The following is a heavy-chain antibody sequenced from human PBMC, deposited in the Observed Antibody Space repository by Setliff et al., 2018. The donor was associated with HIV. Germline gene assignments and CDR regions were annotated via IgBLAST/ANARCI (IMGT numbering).Heavy chain of an antibody. CDR3: AREGITGTTLHPY. Sequence: PGGSLRLSCAASGFSVSSNYMSWVRQAPGKGLEWVSYITGSSDTIYYADSVKGRFTISRDNAKNSLYLQMNTLRAEDTAVYYCAREGITGTTLHPYWGQGTLVTVSS. V-gene: IGHV3-48*03. D-gene: IGHD1-7*01. CDR2: ITGSSDTI. CDR1: GFSVSSNY. J-gene: IGHJ4*02.